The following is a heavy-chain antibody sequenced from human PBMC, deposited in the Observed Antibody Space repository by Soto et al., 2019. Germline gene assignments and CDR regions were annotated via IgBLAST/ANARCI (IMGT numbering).Heavy chain of an antibody. D-gene: IGHD1-26*01. J-gene: IGHJ4*02. CDR3: VRDRDYYTAHY. CDR1: GFIFSGYW. Sequence: EVQLVESGGGLVPPGGSLRLSCAASGFIFSGYWMGWVRQAPGKGLEWVAVIMKDGGLKKYVDSVKGRFTISRDNANHSTCLQMTSLSAKDTAVYYCVRDRDYYTAHYWGQGALVTVSS. V-gene: IGHV3-7*01. CDR2: IMKDGGLK.